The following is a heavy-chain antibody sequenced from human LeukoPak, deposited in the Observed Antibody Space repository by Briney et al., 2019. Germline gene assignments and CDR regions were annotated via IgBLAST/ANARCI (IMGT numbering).Heavy chain of an antibody. V-gene: IGHV3-7*03. CDR2: INQDGSEK. Sequence: GGSLRLSCAASGFSFSSYWMSWVRQAPGKGLEWVANINQDGSEKFYVDSVKGRFTISRDNAKNSVCLQLNSLRTEDTAVYYCAKANGITGTTYWYFDLWGRGTLVTVSS. D-gene: IGHD1-7*01. J-gene: IGHJ2*01. CDR1: GFSFSSYW. CDR3: AKANGITGTTYWYFDL.